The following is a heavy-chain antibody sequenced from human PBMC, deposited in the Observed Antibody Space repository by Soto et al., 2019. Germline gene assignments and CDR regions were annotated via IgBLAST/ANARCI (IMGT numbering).Heavy chain of an antibody. CDR3: ARARESLTGYTYNWFDP. V-gene: IGHV1-69*13. J-gene: IGHJ5*02. CDR2: IIPIFGTA. CDR1: GGTFSSYA. D-gene: IGHD3-9*01. Sequence: ASVKVSCKASGGTFSSYAISWVRQAPGQGLEWMGGIIPIFGTANYAQKFQGRGTITADESTSTAYMERSSLRSEDTAVSYCARARESLTGYTYNWFDPWGQGTLVTVSS.